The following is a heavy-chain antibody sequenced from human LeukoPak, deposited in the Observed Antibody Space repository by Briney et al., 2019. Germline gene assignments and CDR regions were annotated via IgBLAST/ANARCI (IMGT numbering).Heavy chain of an antibody. V-gene: IGHV3-30*02. CDR1: GFSFSRYG. Sequence: GGSPRLSCAASGFSFSRYGMHWVRQAPGKGLEWVAYIQYDGSNEQYANSVKGRFSISRDSSKNTLYLQMNSLRAEDTAVYYCAKDRCSNGIGCFYYYMDVWGKGTTVTISS. CDR3: AKDRCSNGIGCFYYYMDV. CDR2: IQYDGSNE. J-gene: IGHJ6*03. D-gene: IGHD2-8*01.